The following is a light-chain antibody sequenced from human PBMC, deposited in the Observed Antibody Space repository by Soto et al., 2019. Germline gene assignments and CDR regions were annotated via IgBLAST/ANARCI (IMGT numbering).Light chain of an antibody. CDR2: GAS. Sequence: VLTQSPGTLSLSPGERATLSCSASQSVSSTYLAWYQLKPGQAPRLLIYGASSRATGIPDRFSDSGSGTDFTLTISRLEPEDFAVYYCQQFGSSPRTFGQGTKVEI. CDR3: QQFGSSPRT. V-gene: IGKV3-20*01. CDR1: QSVSSTY. J-gene: IGKJ1*01.